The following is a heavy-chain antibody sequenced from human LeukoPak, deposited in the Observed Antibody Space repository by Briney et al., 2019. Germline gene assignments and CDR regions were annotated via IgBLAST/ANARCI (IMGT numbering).Heavy chain of an antibody. CDR2: IYHSGST. D-gene: IGHD5-18*01. V-gene: IGHV4-30-2*01. CDR3: ARDLGPTDTGF. Sequence: SETLSLTCTVSGGSISSGGYYWSWIRQPPGKGLEWIGYIYHSGSTYYNPSLKSRVTISVDRSKNQFSLKLSSVTAADTAVYYCARDLGPTDTGFWGQGTLVTVSS. J-gene: IGHJ4*02. CDR1: GGSISSGGYY.